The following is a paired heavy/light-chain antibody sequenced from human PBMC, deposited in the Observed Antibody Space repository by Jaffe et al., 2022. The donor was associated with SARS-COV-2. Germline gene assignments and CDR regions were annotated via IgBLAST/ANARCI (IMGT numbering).Light chain of an antibody. CDR1: SLRSYY. J-gene: IGLJ2*01. V-gene: IGLV3-19*01. Sequence: SSELTQDPAVSVALGQTVRITCQGDSLRSYYASWYQQKPGQAPVLVIYGKNNRPSGIPDRFSGSSSGNTASLTITGAQAEDEADYYCNSRDSSGNPYVVFGGGTKLTVL. CDR3: NSRDSSGNPYVV. CDR2: GKN.
Heavy chain of an antibody. Sequence: QVQLQQWGAGLLKPSETLSLTCAVYGGSFSGYYWSWIRQPPGKGLEWIGEINHSGSTNYNPSLKSRVTISVDTSKNQFSLKLSSVTAADTAVYYCARGGGGLLWFAARSWFDPWGQGTLVTVSS. D-gene: IGHD3-10*01. V-gene: IGHV4-34*01. CDR1: GGSFSGYY. CDR3: ARGGGGLLWFAARSWFDP. J-gene: IGHJ5*02. CDR2: INHSGST.